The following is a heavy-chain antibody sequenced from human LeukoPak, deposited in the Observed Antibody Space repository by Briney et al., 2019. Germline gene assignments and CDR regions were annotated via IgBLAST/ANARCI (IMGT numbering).Heavy chain of an antibody. CDR3: VTVRLDPYFDY. CDR1: GFTFSDHY. Sequence: GGSLRLSCAASGFTFSDHYMDWVRQAPGKGLEWVGRTRNKANAYSTDYAASVKGRFTISRDDSQNSLYLQMNSLKAEDTAVYYCVTVRLDPYFDYRGQGTLVTVSS. J-gene: IGHJ4*02. V-gene: IGHV3-72*01. CDR2: TRNKANAYST. D-gene: IGHD6-19*01.